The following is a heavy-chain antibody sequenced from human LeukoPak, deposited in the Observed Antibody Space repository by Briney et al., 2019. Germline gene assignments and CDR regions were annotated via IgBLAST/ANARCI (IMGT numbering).Heavy chain of an antibody. V-gene: IGHV4-59*01. CDR2: IYYSGST. D-gene: IGHD6-19*01. CDR1: GGSISGYY. Sequence: SSETLSLTCTVSGGSISGYYWSWIRQPPGKGLEWIGYIYYSGSTNYNPSLESRVTISVDTSRNQFSLKLSSVTAADTAVYYCARLKYSSGWYDYWGQGTLVTVSS. J-gene: IGHJ4*02. CDR3: ARLKYSSGWYDY.